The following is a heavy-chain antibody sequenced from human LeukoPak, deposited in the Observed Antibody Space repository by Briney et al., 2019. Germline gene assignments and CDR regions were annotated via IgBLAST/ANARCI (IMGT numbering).Heavy chain of an antibody. CDR3: ARHRCNEYSSTSCYKTYYYYYMDV. CDR2: IYPGDSDT. CDR1: GYSFTSYW. J-gene: IGHJ6*03. Sequence: GESLKISCKGSGYSFTSYWIGWVRQMPGKGLEWMGIIYPGDSDTRYSPSFQGQVTISADKSISTAYLQWSSLKASDTAMYYCARHRCNEYSSTSCYKTYYYYYMDVWGKGTTVTVSS. D-gene: IGHD2-2*02. V-gene: IGHV5-51*01.